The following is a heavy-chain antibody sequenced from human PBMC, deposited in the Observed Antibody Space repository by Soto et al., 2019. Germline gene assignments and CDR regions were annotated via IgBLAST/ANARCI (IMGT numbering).Heavy chain of an antibody. CDR2: INPSGGRT. CDR3: ARAGENYGSGTFSPPLRYYFNS. J-gene: IGHJ4*02. Sequence: QVQLVQSGAEVKKPGASVTVSCKASGYTFTTHYMHWVRQAPGRGLEWMGIINPSGGRTTYALKFQGSVSLTSDTSTNTVYMELSSLRSEDTAVYYCARAGENYGSGTFSPPLRYYFNSWGRGTLVTVSS. D-gene: IGHD3-10*01. V-gene: IGHV1-46*01. CDR1: GYTFTTHY.